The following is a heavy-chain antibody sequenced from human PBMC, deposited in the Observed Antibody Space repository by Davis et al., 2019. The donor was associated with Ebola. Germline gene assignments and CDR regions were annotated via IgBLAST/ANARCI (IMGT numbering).Heavy chain of an antibody. V-gene: IGHV3-74*01. Sequence: GESLKISCAASGFTFSSYWMHWVRQAPGKGLVWVSRINSDGSSTSYADSVKGRFTISRDNAKNSLYLQMSGLGAEDTAVYYCARDRYGGYELDYWGQGTLVTVSS. CDR1: GFTFSSYW. CDR2: INSDGSST. J-gene: IGHJ4*02. D-gene: IGHD5-12*01. CDR3: ARDRYGGYELDY.